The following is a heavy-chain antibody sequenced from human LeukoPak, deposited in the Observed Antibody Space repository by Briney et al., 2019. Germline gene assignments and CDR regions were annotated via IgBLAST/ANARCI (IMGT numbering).Heavy chain of an antibody. J-gene: IGHJ1*01. CDR1: GYTFTSYY. Sequence: ASVKVSCKASGYTFTSYYMHWVRQAPGQGLEWMGIINPSGGSTSYAQKFQGRVTMTRDTSTSTVYMELSSLRSEDTAVYYCARDDYYYGSGSSAGFQHWGQGTLVTVSS. CDR3: ARDDYYYGSGSSAGFQH. D-gene: IGHD3-10*01. V-gene: IGHV1-46*01. CDR2: INPSGGST.